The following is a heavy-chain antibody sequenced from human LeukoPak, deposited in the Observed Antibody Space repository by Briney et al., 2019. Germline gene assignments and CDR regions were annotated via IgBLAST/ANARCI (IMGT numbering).Heavy chain of an antibody. CDR1: GYTFTDYY. CDR3: ARRYHYDNSAYYYGFNH. J-gene: IGHJ4*02. D-gene: IGHD3-22*01. Sequence: ASVKVSCKASGYTFTDYYMHWVRQAPGQGLEWMGWINPNGGGTNYAQKFQGRVTMTRDTSFNIGYMELSSLRSDDTAVYYCARRYHYDNSAYYYGFNHWGQGTLVTVSS. CDR2: INPNGGGT. V-gene: IGHV1-2*02.